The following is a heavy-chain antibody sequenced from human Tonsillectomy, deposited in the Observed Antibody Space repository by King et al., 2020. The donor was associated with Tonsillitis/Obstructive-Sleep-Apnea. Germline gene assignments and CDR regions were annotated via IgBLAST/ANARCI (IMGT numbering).Heavy chain of an antibody. CDR1: GGSISSSSYY. J-gene: IGHJ4*02. V-gene: IGHV4-39*01. D-gene: IGHD1-26*01. Sequence: QLQESGPGLVKPSETLSLTCTVSGGSISSSSYYWGWIRQPPGKGLEWIGSIYYSGSTYYNPSLKSRVTISVDTSKNQFSLKLSSVTAADTAVYYCARRGLNLSGCHLAYYFDYWGQGTLVTVSS. CDR3: ARRGLNLSGCHLAYYFDY. CDR2: IYYSGST.